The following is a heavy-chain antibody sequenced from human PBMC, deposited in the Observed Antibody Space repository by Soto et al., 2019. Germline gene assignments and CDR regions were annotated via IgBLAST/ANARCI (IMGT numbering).Heavy chain of an antibody. J-gene: IGHJ4*02. CDR3: AKDGEARRMMTTWGYFDY. D-gene: IGHD2-21*01. CDR1: GFSFDFYA. Sequence: EVQLLESGGGLVQPGGSLRLSCTASGFSFDFYAMNWVRQAPGKGLEWVSGIGPTGTNTYYADSVKGRFTISRDNSKNTVYLQLNSLRAEDTAIYYCAKDGEARRMMTTWGYFDYWGQGTLVTVSS. V-gene: IGHV3-23*01. CDR2: IGPTGTNT.